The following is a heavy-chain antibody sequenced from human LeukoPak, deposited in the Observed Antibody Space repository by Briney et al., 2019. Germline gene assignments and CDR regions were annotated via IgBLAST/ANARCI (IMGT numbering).Heavy chain of an antibody. Sequence: SETLSLTCAVYGGFLSGYYWSWIRQPPGKGLEWIGEINHSGSTNYNPSLKSRVTISVDTSKNQFSLKLSSVTAADTAVYYCAREEGYSSSSDAFDIWGQGTMVTVSS. J-gene: IGHJ3*02. V-gene: IGHV4-34*01. CDR1: GGFLSGYY. D-gene: IGHD6-6*01. CDR2: INHSGST. CDR3: AREEGYSSSSDAFDI.